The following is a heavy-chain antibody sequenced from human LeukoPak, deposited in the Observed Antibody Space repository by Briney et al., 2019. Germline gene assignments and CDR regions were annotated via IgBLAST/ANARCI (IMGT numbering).Heavy chain of an antibody. CDR3: ARALYYSNYLGY. CDR1: GFTFGSYN. Sequence: GGSLRLSCAASGFTFGSYNMNWVRQAPGKGLEWVSSISSSSTYIYYADSVKGRFTISRDNAKNTLYLQMNSLRVEDTAVYYCARALYYSNYLGYWGQGTLVSVSS. D-gene: IGHD2-2*01. J-gene: IGHJ4*02. V-gene: IGHV3-21*01. CDR2: ISSSSTYI.